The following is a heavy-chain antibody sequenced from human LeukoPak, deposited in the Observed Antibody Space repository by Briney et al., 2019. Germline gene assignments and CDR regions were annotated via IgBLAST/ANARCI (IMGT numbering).Heavy chain of an antibody. J-gene: IGHJ5*02. D-gene: IGHD4-17*01. V-gene: IGHV3-30-3*01. CDR1: GFTFSSYA. CDR3: ARTYSTVATDWFDP. Sequence: GGSLRLSCAASGFTFSSYAMHWVRQAPGKGLEWVAVISYDGSNKYYADSVKGRFTISRDNSKNTLYLQMNSLRAEDTSVYYSARTYSTVATDWFDPWGQGTLVTVSS. CDR2: ISYDGSNK.